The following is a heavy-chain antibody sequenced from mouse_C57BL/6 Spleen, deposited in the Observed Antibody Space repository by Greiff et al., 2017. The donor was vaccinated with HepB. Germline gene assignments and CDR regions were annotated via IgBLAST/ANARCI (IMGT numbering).Heavy chain of an antibody. D-gene: IGHD2-2*01. Sequence: QVQLQQSGPELVKPGASVKISCKASGYSFTSYYIHWVKQRPGQGLEWIGWIYPGSGNTKYNEKFKGKATLTADTSSSTAYMQLSSLTSEDSAVYYCARGWGYDLDYWGQGTTLTVSS. CDR1: GYSFTSYY. CDR2: IYPGSGNT. CDR3: ARGWGYDLDY. J-gene: IGHJ2*01. V-gene: IGHV1-66*01.